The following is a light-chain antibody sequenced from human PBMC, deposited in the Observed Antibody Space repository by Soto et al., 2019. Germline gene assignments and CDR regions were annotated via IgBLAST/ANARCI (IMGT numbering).Light chain of an antibody. V-gene: IGKV3-20*01. CDR2: GTS. Sequence: EILLTQSPDTLSLSPGESATLSCRASRSVSTNYLAWYQQKPGQAPRLLVAGTSSRATGIPDRISGSGSGTDFTLTISGLDPEDFAVYYCQQFSSSPPGVTFGGGTRLEIK. CDR3: QQFSSSPPGVT. CDR1: RSVSTNY. J-gene: IGKJ5*01.